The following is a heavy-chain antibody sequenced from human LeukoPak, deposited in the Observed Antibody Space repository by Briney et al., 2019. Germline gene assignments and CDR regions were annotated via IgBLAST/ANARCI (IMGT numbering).Heavy chain of an antibody. D-gene: IGHD2-15*01. J-gene: IGHJ5*02. CDR3: ARDCSSGTCYFFP. CDR2: ISAYNGNT. CDR1: GYTFTDHG. V-gene: IGHV1-18*01. Sequence: GASVKVSCKASGYTFTDHGISWVRQAPGQGLEWMGWISAYNGNTNYAQKFQGRVTMTTDTSTSTAYMELRSLRSDDTAVYYCARDCSSGTCYFFPCGQGTLVTVSS.